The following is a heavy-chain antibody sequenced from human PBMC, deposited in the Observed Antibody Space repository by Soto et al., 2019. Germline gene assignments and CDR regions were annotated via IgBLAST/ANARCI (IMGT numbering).Heavy chain of an antibody. CDR1: GGSISSSSYY. CDR3: ARPGCSGWFHYYYYGMDV. V-gene: IGHV4-39*01. D-gene: IGHD6-19*01. Sequence: QLQLQESGPGLVKPSETLSLTCTVSGGSISSSSYYWGWIRQPPGKELEWIGSIYYSGSTYYNPSLKSRFNISVDTSKNQFSLKLSYVTAADTAVYYCARPGCSGWFHYYYYGMDVWGQGTTVTVSS. J-gene: IGHJ6*02. CDR2: IYYSGST.